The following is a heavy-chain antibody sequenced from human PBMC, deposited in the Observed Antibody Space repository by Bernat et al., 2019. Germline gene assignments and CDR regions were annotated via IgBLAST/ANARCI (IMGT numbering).Heavy chain of an antibody. Sequence: EVQLVQSGAEVKKPGESLKISCKGSGYSFTSYWIGWVRQMPGKGLEWMGIIYPGDSDTRYSPSFQGQVTSSADKSISTAYLQWSSLKASDTAMYYCARRVYSSTSYDAFDIWGQGTMVTVSS. CDR1: GYSFTSYW. CDR2: IYPGDSDT. J-gene: IGHJ3*02. CDR3: ARRVYSSTSYDAFDI. V-gene: IGHV5-51*01. D-gene: IGHD2-2*01.